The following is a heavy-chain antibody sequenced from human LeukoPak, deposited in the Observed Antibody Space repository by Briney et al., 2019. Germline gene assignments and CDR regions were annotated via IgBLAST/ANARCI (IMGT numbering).Heavy chain of an antibody. V-gene: IGHV3-74*01. D-gene: IGHD3-3*01. CDR2: INTDGSDT. CDR1: GFTFSSYW. CDR3: ARDDVTASGYFTY. Sequence: PGGSLRLSCAASGFTFSSYWMHCVRQAPGKGLVWVSRINTDGSDTSYADSVKGRFTISRDNAKNTLYLQMNSLRAEDTAMYYCARDDVTASGYFTYWGQGALVTVSS. J-gene: IGHJ4*02.